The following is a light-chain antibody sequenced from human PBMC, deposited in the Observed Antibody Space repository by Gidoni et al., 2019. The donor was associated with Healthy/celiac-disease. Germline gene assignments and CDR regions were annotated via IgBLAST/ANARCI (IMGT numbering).Light chain of an antibody. CDR2: AAS. CDR1: QSISSY. Sequence: DIQMTQSPSSLSASVGDRVTITCRASQSISSYLNWYQQKPGKAPKLLIYAASSLQSGVPSRFSGSGSGTDFTLTISSLQPEAFATYYCQQSYSTPRFTFGPXTKVDIK. V-gene: IGKV1-39*01. J-gene: IGKJ3*01. CDR3: QQSYSTPRFT.